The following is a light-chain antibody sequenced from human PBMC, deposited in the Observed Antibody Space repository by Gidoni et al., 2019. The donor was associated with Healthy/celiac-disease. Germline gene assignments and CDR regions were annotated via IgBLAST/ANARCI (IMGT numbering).Light chain of an antibody. J-gene: IGKJ2*01. CDR3: QQYDNLLRT. V-gene: IGKV1-33*01. CDR2: DAS. Sequence: DIQMTQCPSSLSASVGDRVTITCEASENISNYLDWYQQKPGKPPKLLIYDASNWETGVPSRFSGSGSGTDFTFTISSLQPEDMATYYCQQYDNLLRTFGQGTKLEIK. CDR1: ENISNY.